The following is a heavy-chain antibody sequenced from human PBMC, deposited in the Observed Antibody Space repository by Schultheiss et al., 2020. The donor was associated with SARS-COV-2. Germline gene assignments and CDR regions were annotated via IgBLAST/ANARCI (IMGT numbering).Heavy chain of an antibody. CDR1: GGSINRNY. J-gene: IGHJ3*02. CDR2: IYSSGTT. D-gene: IGHD1-7*01. CDR3: AREGTGTSDDDAFDI. Sequence: SETLSLTCTVSGGSINRNYWGWIRQAPGKGLEWIGYIYSSGTTRYNPSLKSRVSISVDTSNNHFSLRLTSVTAADTAVYYCAREGTGTSDDDAFDIWGQGTMVTVSS. V-gene: IGHV4-59*01.